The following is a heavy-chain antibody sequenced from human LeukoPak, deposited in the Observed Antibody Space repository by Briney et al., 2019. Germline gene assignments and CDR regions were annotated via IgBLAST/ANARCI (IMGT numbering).Heavy chain of an antibody. CDR2: IKRKTEGGTT. CDR1: GLTFSNVY. J-gene: IGHJ2*01. Sequence: GGSLRLSCAASGLTFSNVYMNWVRQAPGKGLEWVGRIKRKTEGGTTDFAAPVKGRFTISRDDPENTLYLQMNSLKIEDTAVYYCSYGANFCFGVWGRGTLVTVAS. V-gene: IGHV3-15*07. CDR3: SYGANFCFGV. D-gene: IGHD4/OR15-4a*01.